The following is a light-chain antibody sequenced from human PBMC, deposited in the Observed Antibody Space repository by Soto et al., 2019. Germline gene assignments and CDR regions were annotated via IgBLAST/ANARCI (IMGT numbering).Light chain of an antibody. V-gene: IGLV2-14*01. J-gene: IGLJ3*02. CDR3: SSYAGSGTWV. CDR2: EVN. CDR1: DNDVGAYNH. Sequence: QSALTQPASVSGSPGQSITISCSGTDNDVGAYNHVSWYQQHPGKAPKLMIYEVNNRPSGVSDRFSGSKSGNTASLTISGLQAEDEAEYWCSSYAGSGTWVFGGGTKLTVL.